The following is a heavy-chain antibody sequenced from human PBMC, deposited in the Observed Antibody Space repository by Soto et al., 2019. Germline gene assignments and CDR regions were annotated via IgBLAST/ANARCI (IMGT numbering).Heavy chain of an antibody. V-gene: IGHV3-23*01. J-gene: IGHJ4*02. D-gene: IGHD6-19*01. Sequence: GGSLRLSCAASGFTFSIYAMSWVRQAPGKGLEWVSAISGSGDYTYYADSVKGRFAISRDNSKNTLYLQMNSLRAEDTAVYYCAKVLKAVAGTYDYWGQGTLVTVS. CDR3: AKVLKAVAGTYDY. CDR2: ISGSGDYT. CDR1: GFTFSIYA.